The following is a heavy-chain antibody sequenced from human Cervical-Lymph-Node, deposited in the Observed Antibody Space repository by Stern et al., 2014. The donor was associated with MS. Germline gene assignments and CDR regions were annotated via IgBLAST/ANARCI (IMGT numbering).Heavy chain of an antibody. CDR2: IKSDGSST. D-gene: IGHD3-3*01. Sequence: EVQLLESGGGLVQPGGSLRLSCAASGFTFSSYWMHWVRQAPGKGLVWVSGIKSDGSSTSYADSVNGRFTISRDNAKNTLYLQMNSLRAEDTAVYYCARAVLDCFDYWGQGILVTVSS. J-gene: IGHJ4*02. CDR3: ARAVLDCFDY. CDR1: GFTFSSYW. V-gene: IGHV3-74*02.